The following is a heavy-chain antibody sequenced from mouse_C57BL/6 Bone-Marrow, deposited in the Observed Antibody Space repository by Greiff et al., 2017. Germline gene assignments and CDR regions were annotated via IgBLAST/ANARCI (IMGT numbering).Heavy chain of an antibody. CDR1: GYSFTGYY. V-gene: IGHV1-42*01. J-gene: IGHJ3*01. Sequence: VQLQQSGPELVKPGASVKLSCKASGYSFTGYYMNWVKQSPEKSLEWIGEINPSTGGTTYNQKFKAKATLTVDKSSSTASMQLKSLTSEDSAVYFCAEAIWAWFAYWGQGTLVTVSA. CDR3: AEAIWAWFAY. D-gene: IGHD4-1*01. CDR2: INPSTGGT.